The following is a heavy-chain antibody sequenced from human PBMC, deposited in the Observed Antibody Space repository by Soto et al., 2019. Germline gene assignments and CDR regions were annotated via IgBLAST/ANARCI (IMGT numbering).Heavy chain of an antibody. CDR2: IDWDDDK. CDR1: GFSLSTSGMC. Sequence: GPTLVNPTQTLTLTCTFSGFSLSTSGMCVSWIRQPPGKALEWLARIDWDDDKYYSTSLKTRLTISKDTSKNQVVLTMTNMDPVDTATYYCARDSVALYYYYYGMDVWGQGTTVTVS. CDR3: ARDSVALYYYYYGMDV. J-gene: IGHJ6*02. D-gene: IGHD2-21*01. V-gene: IGHV2-70*11.